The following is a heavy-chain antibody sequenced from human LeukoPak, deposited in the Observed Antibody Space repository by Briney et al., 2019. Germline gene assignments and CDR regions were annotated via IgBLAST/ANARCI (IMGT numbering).Heavy chain of an antibody. CDR2: ISGSGGST. V-gene: IGHV3-23*01. Sequence: PGGSLRLSCSGSGFTVSSNYMSWVRQAPGKGLEWVSAISGSGGSTYYADSVKGRFTISRDNAKYSLFLQMNSLRVEDTAVYHCAKDSDWSFDIWGQGTMVTVSS. CDR1: GFTVSSNY. CDR3: AKDSDWSFDI. J-gene: IGHJ3*02. D-gene: IGHD3-9*01.